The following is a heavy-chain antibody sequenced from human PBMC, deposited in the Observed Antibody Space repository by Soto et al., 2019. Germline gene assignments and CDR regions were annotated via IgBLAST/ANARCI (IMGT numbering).Heavy chain of an antibody. CDR1: GFTFSGSA. D-gene: IGHD5-18*01. V-gene: IGHV3-73*01. CDR3: TRIKLPPGYTYYYYYGMDV. Sequence: PGGSLRLSCAASGFTFSGSAMHWVRQASGKGLEWVGRIRSKAKSYATAYAASVKGRFTISRDDSKNTAYLQMNSLKTEDTAVYYCTRIKLPPGYTYYYYYGMDVWGQGTTVTVSS. CDR2: IRSKAKSYAT. J-gene: IGHJ6*02.